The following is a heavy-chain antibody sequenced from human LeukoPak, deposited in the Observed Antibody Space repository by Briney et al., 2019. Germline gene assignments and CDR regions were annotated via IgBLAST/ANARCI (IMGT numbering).Heavy chain of an antibody. V-gene: IGHV3-23*01. J-gene: IGHJ6*02. CDR2: VSGSGGST. CDR1: GFTFSSYA. Sequence: GGSLRLSCAASGFTFSSYAMSWVRQAPGKGLEWVSAVSGSGGSTYYADSVKGRFTISRDNSKNTLYLQMNSLRAEDTAVYYCANWKLLWFGELWDMDVWGQGTTVTVSS. D-gene: IGHD3-10*01. CDR3: ANWKLLWFGELWDMDV.